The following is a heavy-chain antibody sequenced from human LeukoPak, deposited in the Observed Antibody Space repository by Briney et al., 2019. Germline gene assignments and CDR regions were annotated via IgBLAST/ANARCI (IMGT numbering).Heavy chain of an antibody. Sequence: GASVKVSRKASGYTFTSYDINWVRQATGRGLEWMGWMNPNSGNTGYAQKFQGRVTITRNTSISTAYMELSSLRSEDTAVYYCARVLGRKQQSHFDYWGQGTLVTVSS. J-gene: IGHJ4*02. CDR1: GYTFTSYD. V-gene: IGHV1-8*03. CDR2: MNPNSGNT. D-gene: IGHD6-13*01. CDR3: ARVLGRKQQSHFDY.